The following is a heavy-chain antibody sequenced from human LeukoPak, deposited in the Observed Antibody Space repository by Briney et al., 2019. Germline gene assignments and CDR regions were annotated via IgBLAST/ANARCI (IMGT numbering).Heavy chain of an antibody. J-gene: IGHJ4*02. CDR2: MNPNSGNT. CDR1: GYTFTSYD. D-gene: IGHD6-13*01. CDR3: ARSSAAGYIRALDY. V-gene: IGHV1-8*01. Sequence: ASVKVSCKASGYTFTSYDINWVRQATGQGLEWMGWMNPNSGNTGYAQKFQGRVTMTRNTSISTAYMELSSLRSEDTAVYYCARSSAAGYIRALDYWGQGTLVTVSS.